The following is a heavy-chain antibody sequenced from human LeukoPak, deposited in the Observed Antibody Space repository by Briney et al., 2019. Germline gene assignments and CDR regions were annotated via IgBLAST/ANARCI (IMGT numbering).Heavy chain of an antibody. J-gene: IGHJ6*02. V-gene: IGHV3-30*02. D-gene: IGHD5-18*01. CDR3: ARGGTAMITDYYYYGMDV. CDR1: GFTFNNYG. CDR2: IRFDGSNK. Sequence: GGSLRLSCAASGFTFNNYGMHWVRQAPGKELEWVAFIRFDGSNKYYADSVKGRFTISRDNAKNSLYLQMNSLRAEDTAVYYCARGGTAMITDYYYYGMDVWGQGTTVTVSS.